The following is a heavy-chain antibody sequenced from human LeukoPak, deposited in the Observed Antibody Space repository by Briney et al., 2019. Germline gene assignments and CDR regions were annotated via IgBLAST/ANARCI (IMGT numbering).Heavy chain of an antibody. CDR2: ISGSGGST. D-gene: IGHD3-22*01. CDR3: GKNLGYYDRSGSDYASSFDY. J-gene: IGHJ4*02. CDR1: GFTFSSYA. Sequence: GGSLRLSCAASGFTFSSYAMSWVRQAPGKGLEWVSAISGSGGSTYYADSVKGRFTISRDNSKNTLYLQMNSLRAEDTAVYYFGKNLGYYDRSGSDYASSFDYWGQGTLVTVSP. V-gene: IGHV3-23*01.